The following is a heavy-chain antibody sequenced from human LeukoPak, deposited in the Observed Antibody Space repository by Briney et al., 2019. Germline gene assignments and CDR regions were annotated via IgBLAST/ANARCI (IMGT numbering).Heavy chain of an antibody. J-gene: IGHJ4*02. D-gene: IGHD6-13*01. CDR3: VKDRSDNSSWYLGDY. CDR2: ISGTGGST. CDR1: GFTFSSYS. Sequence: GGSLRLSCAASGFTFSSYSMNWVRQAPGKGLEWVSAISGTGGSTYYADSVKGRLTISRDNSKDTLYLQMNSLGAEDTAIYYCVKDRSDNSSWYLGDYWGQGTLVAVSS. V-gene: IGHV3-23*01.